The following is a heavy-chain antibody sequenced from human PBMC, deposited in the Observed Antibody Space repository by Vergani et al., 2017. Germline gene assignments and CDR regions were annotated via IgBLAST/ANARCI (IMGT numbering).Heavy chain of an antibody. D-gene: IGHD4-11*01. J-gene: IGHJ6*03. CDR1: GGSISSSSYY. CDR3: ARALYGNDYFYYFMDV. V-gene: IGHV4-39*07. Sequence: QLQLQESGPGLVKPSETLSLTCTVSGGSISSSSYYWGWIRQPPGKGLEWIGSIYYSGSTCYNPSLKNRVTISVDTSKNQFSLKLSSVTAADTAVYYCARALYGNDYFYYFMDVWGKGP. CDR2: IYYSGST.